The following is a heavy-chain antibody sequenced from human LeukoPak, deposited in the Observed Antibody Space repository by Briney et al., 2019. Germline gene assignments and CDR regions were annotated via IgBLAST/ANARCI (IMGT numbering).Heavy chain of an antibody. CDR2: IYTSGST. V-gene: IGHV4-61*02. D-gene: IGHD5-18*01. CDR3: AREGGYSYVNWFDP. Sequence: SETLSLTCTVSGGSISSGSYYWSWIRQPAGKGLEWIGRIYTSGSTNYNPSPKSRVTISVDTSKNQFSLKLSSVTAADTAVYYCAREGGYSYVNWFDPWGQGTLVTVSS. CDR1: GGSISSGSYY. J-gene: IGHJ5*02.